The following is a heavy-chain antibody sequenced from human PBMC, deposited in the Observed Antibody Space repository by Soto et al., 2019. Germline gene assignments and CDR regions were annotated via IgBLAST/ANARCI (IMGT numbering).Heavy chain of an antibody. J-gene: IGHJ5*02. Sequence: SATLSLTCAVSGGSISSGGYSWSWIRQPPGKGLEWIGYIYHSGSTYYNPSLKSRVTISVDRSKNQFSLKLSSVTAADTAVYYCARLYYYDSSGDGFDPWGQGTLVTVSS. CDR1: GGSISSGGYS. D-gene: IGHD3-22*01. V-gene: IGHV4-30-2*01. CDR3: ARLYYYDSSGDGFDP. CDR2: IYHSGST.